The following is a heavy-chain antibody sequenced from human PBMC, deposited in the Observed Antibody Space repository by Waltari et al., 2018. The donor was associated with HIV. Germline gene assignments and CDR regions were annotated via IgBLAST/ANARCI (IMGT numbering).Heavy chain of an antibody. J-gene: IGHJ4*02. V-gene: IGHV3-9*01. CDR2: ISWNSDRM. D-gene: IGHD6-19*01. CDR1: GLMFDDYA. Sequence: EVQLVESGGGLVQPGRSLRLSCAASGLMFDDYAMHWVRQAPGRGLEWVSGISWNSDRMDYADSVKGRFTISRDSAKKSLFLQMNRLRADDTAFYYCAKGHGSERNSGWIFDSWGQGTLVTVSS. CDR3: AKGHGSERNSGWIFDS.